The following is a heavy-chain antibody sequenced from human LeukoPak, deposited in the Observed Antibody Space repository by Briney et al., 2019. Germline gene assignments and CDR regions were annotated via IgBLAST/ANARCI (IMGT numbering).Heavy chain of an antibody. J-gene: IGHJ4*02. V-gene: IGHV1-46*01. D-gene: IGHD2-8*01. CDR2: INPSGGST. CDR1: GYTFTSYY. Sequence: ASVKVSCKASGYTFTSYYMHWVRQAPGQGLEWMGIINPSGGSTSYAQKFQGRVTMTRDTSTSTVYMELSSLRSEDTAVYYCARDLGYCTNGVCYGIDYRGQGTLVTVSS. CDR3: ARDLGYCTNGVCYGIDY.